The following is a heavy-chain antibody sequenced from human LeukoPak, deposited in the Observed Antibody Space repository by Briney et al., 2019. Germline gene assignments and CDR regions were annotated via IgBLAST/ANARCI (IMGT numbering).Heavy chain of an antibody. D-gene: IGHD1-26*01. V-gene: IGHV3-21*01. J-gene: IGHJ6*03. CDR1: GFSFSSYN. Sequence: GGSLRLSCAASGFSFSSYNMNWVRQTPGKGLEWVSSITTYTFYADSVKGRFTISIDNARNSLYLQMNSLRAEDTAVYYCARDPYSGTYGDTYYYYMDVWGKGTTVTISS. CDR2: ITTYT. CDR3: ARDPYSGTYGDTYYYYMDV.